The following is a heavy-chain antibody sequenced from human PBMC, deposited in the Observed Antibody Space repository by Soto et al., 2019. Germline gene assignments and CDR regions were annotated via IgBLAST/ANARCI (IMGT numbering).Heavy chain of an antibody. CDR1: GFSLTTSGVA. V-gene: IGHV2-5*02. CDR3: AHRHRASEGLFDH. J-gene: IGHJ4*02. Sequence: QITLKESGPTLVKPTQSLTLTCTLSGFSLTTSGVAVAWIRQPPGKALEWLSVIYWDDDKRSSPSLRNRLTITKDTSKNQVVLTMTNLDPVDTATYYCAHRHRASEGLFDHWGQGILVTVSS. CDR2: IYWDDDK.